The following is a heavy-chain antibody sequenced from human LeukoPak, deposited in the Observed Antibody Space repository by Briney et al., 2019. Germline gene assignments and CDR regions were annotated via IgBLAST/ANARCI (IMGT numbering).Heavy chain of an antibody. J-gene: IGHJ3*02. CDR3: ARGVKGLRGAFDI. Sequence: SETLSLTCTVSGGSISSGVYYWSWIRQHPGKGLEWIGYIYYSGSTYSNPSLKSRLTMSVDISKNQFSLKLSSVTAADTAVYYCARGVKGLRGAFDIWGHGTMVTVSS. CDR1: GGSISSGVYY. D-gene: IGHD3-10*01. CDR2: IYYSGST. V-gene: IGHV4-31*03.